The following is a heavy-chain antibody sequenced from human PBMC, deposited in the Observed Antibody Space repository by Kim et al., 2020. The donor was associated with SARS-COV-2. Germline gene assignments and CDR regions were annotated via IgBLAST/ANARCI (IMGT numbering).Heavy chain of an antibody. D-gene: IGHD6-19*01. CDR3: ARDPGQWPNYYYYGMDV. CDR2: ISAYNGNT. J-gene: IGHJ6*02. CDR1: GYTFTSYG. V-gene: IGHV1-18*01. Sequence: ASVKVSCKASGYTFTSYGISWVRQAPGQGLEWMGWISAYNGNTNYAQKLQGRVTMTTDTSTSTAYMELRSLRSDDTAVYYCARDPGQWPNYYYYGMDVWGQGTTVTVSS.